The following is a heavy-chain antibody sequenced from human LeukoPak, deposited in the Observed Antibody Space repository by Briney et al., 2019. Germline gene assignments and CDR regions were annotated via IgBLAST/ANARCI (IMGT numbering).Heavy chain of an antibody. J-gene: IGHJ5*02. CDR2: INPSGGST. CDR1: GYTFTSYY. D-gene: IGHD3-10*01. V-gene: IGHV1-46*01. CDR3: ARLYYYDITRGDWFDP. Sequence: VSVKVSCKASGYTFTSYYMHWVRQAPGQGLEWMGIINPSGGSTSYAQKFQGRVTMTRDTSTSTVYMELSSLRSEDTAVYYCARLYYYDITRGDWFDPWGQGTLVTVSS.